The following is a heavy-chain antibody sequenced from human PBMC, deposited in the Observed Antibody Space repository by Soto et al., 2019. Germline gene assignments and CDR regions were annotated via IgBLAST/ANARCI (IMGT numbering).Heavy chain of an antibody. CDR2: IYYSGIT. Sequence: QVQLQESGPGLVKPSQTLSLTCTVSGGSISSGDYYWSWFRQPPGKGLEWIGYIYYSGITYYNPSLKSRVTISVDTSKNQFSLKLSSVTAADPAVYYCARVGWSIATRPFDDWGQGTLVTVSS. CDR1: GGSISSGDYY. J-gene: IGHJ4*02. V-gene: IGHV4-30-4*01. D-gene: IGHD6-6*01. CDR3: ARVGWSIATRPFDD.